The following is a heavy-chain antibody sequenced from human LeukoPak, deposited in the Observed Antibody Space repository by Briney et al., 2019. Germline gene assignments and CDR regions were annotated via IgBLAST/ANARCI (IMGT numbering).Heavy chain of an antibody. D-gene: IGHD1-26*01. CDR3: AKRISGAYYSLLDY. V-gene: IGHV3-30*02. J-gene: IGHJ4*02. Sequence: GGSLRLSCSASGFIFSTYGMHWVRQAPGKGLEWVAFIRNDKSSEHYADSVKGRFTISRDNSKNTLYLQMNSLRPEDTAVHYCAKRISGAYYSLLDYWGQGTLVIVSS. CDR2: IRNDKSSE. CDR1: GFIFSTYG.